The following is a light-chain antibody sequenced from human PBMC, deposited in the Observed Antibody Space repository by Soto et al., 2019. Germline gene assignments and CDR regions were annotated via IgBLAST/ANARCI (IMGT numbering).Light chain of an antibody. CDR1: SSDVGFYNY. Sequence: QSVLTQPASVSGSPGQSIAISCTGSSSDVGFYNYISWYQQHPGKVPKLIIYEVTNRPSGVSNRFSGSKSGNTASLTTSGLQAEDEADYYCCSYTTSSTRVFGTGTKVT. CDR2: EVT. V-gene: IGLV2-14*01. J-gene: IGLJ1*01. CDR3: CSYTTSSTRV.